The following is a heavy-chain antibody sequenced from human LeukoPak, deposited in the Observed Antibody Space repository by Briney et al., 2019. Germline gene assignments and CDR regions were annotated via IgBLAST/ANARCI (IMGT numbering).Heavy chain of an antibody. CDR2: IKPNGGGA. V-gene: IGHV1-2*02. J-gene: IGHJ4*02. CDR1: GYTFTGYY. Sequence: ASVKVSCKASGYTFTGYYMHWVRQAPGQGLEWMGWIKPNGGGANFAQKFQGRVTMTGDTSISTAYMELSRLRSDDTAVYYCARDPEYGSGSYHFYYFDHWGQGTRVTVSS. CDR3: ARDPEYGSGSYHFYYFDH. D-gene: IGHD3-10*01.